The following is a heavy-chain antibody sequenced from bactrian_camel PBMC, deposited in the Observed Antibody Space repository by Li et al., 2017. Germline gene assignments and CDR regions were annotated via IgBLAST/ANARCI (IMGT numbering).Heavy chain of an antibody. CDR2: IYGSGSNT. Sequence: HVQLVESGGGSVQAGGSLTLSCAASGYRYASYCMGWFRQAPGKEREAVASIYGSGSNTHYSDSVKGRFTISQDDANNTLYLQMNDLKPEDSAMYYCAAMVTTGCSVSPETFRWWGQGTQVTVS. V-gene: IGHV3S63*01. D-gene: IGHD3*01. J-gene: IGHJ4*01. CDR1: GYRYASYC. CDR3: AAMVTTGCSVSPETFRW.